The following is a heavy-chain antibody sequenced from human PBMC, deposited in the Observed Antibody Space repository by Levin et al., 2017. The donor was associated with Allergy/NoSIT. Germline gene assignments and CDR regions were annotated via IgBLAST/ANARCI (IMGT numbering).Heavy chain of an antibody. CDR1: RFTFSNYA. CDR2: ISGSGANT. J-gene: IGHJ5*01. V-gene: IGHV3-23*01. D-gene: IGHD3-10*01. CDR3: AKDTSNYVSGRENWFES. Sequence: GGSLRLSCAASRFTFSNYAMSWVRQAPGKGLEWVSSISGSGANTYYADSVKGRFTISRDNSKNTLYLQMNSLRAEDTALYSCAKDTSNYVSGRENWFESWGQGTLVTVSS.